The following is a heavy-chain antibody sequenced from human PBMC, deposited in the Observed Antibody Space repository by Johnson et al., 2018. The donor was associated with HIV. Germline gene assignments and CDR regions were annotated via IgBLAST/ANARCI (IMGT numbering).Heavy chain of an antibody. CDR1: GFTFSNYW. D-gene: IGHD3-10*01. J-gene: IGHJ3*02. CDR2: IKEDGSED. V-gene: IGHV3-7*05. Sequence: VQLVESGGGLVQRGGSLRLSCAASGFTFSNYWMSWVRQAPGKGLEWVANIKEDGSEDYHLDSLKGRFTISRDNAKNSLYLQMNSLRAKDTALYYCASLVPYYYGRGAFDIWGQWTMVTVSS. CDR3: ASLVPYYYGRGAFDI.